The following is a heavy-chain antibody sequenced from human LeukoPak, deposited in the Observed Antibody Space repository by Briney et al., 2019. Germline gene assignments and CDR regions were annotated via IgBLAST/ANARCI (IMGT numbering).Heavy chain of an antibody. CDR1: GGSVISGSSY. D-gene: IGHD3-22*01. J-gene: IGHJ4*02. V-gene: IGHV4-39*07. Sequence: SETLSLTCTVSGGSVISGSSYWGWIRQPPGKGLEWIGNIFYSGSTYYNPSLQSRVTISVDTSKNQFSLKLSSVTAADTAVYYCARYYDSSGYYGELDYWGQGTLVTVSP. CDR2: IFYSGST. CDR3: ARYYDSSGYYGELDY.